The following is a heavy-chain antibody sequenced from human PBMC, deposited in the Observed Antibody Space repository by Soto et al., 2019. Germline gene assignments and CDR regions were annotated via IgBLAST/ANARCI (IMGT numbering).Heavy chain of an antibody. CDR1: GGSISSSSYY. CDR3: ARPNKAMGNGYYGMDV. CDR2: IYYSGTT. Sequence: AETLSVTCTVSGGSISSSSYYWGWIRQPPGKGLEWIGSIYYSGTTYYNPSLKSRVTISVDTSKNQFSLRLSSVTAADTAVYYCARPNKAMGNGYYGMDVWGQGTTVSVS. J-gene: IGHJ6*02. V-gene: IGHV4-39*01. D-gene: IGHD5-18*01.